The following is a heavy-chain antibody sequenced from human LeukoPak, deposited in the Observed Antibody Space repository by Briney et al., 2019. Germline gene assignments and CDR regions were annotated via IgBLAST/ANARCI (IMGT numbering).Heavy chain of an antibody. V-gene: IGHV3-30-3*01. Sequence: PGRSLRLSCAASGFTFSSYAMHWVRQAPGKGLEWVAVISYDGSNKYYADSVKGRFTISRDNSKNTLYLQMNSLRAEDTAVYYCARVGGAPAFDYWGQGTLVTVSS. CDR2: ISYDGSNK. CDR1: GFTFSSYA. CDR3: ARVGGAPAFDY. D-gene: IGHD1-26*01. J-gene: IGHJ4*02.